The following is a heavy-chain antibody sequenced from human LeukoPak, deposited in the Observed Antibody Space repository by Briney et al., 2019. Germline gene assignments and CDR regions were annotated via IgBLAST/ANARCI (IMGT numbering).Heavy chain of an antibody. CDR3: ARSRQWPRTDFDY. J-gene: IGHJ4*02. CDR1: GYTFTSYA. CDR2: INAGNGNT. Sequence: ASVNVSCKASGYTFTSYAMHWVRQAPGQRLEWMGWINAGNGNTKYSQKFQGRVTITRDTSASTAYMELSSLRSEDTAVYYCARSRQWPRTDFDYWGQGTLVTVSS. D-gene: IGHD6-19*01. V-gene: IGHV1-3*01.